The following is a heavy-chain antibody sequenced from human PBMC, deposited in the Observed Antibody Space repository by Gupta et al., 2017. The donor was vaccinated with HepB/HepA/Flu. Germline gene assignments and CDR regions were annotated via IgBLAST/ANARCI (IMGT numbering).Heavy chain of an antibody. V-gene: IGHV3-7*02. CDR1: GFSFSNDW. CDR3: VRVDIS. Sequence: EVQLEESGGGLVQPGGSLRLSCAASGFSFSNDWMNWVRQVAGKGLEGVANINPDGSVRRYVDSVKGRFIISRDNAKNALYLQRSSLRADDTAVYYCVRVDISWGQGTLVTVS. J-gene: IGHJ5*02. D-gene: IGHD5-12*01. CDR2: INPDGSVR.